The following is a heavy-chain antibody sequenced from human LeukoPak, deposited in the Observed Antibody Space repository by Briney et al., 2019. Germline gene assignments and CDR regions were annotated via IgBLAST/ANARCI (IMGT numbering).Heavy chain of an antibody. Sequence: ASVNVSCKASGGTFSSYGVTWVRQAPGRGLEWMGGIFPLYGTTDYAQKFGGRVSITADESTGTVYMGLSGLRSEDTAVYYCARVATHDDGSGTSILYFDDWGQGTLVTVSS. CDR1: GGTFSSYG. CDR3: ARVATHDDGSGTSILYFDD. J-gene: IGHJ4*02. V-gene: IGHV1-69*13. D-gene: IGHD6-19*01. CDR2: IFPLYGTT.